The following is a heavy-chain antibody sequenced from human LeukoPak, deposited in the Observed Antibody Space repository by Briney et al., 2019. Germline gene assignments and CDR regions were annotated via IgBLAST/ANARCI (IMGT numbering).Heavy chain of an antibody. CDR3: ATDYYGDYFDAFDI. CDR1: GYTLTELS. D-gene: IGHD4-17*01. V-gene: IGHV1-24*01. CDR2: FDPEDGET. Sequence: ASVKVSCKVSGYTLTELSMHWVRQAPGKGLNWMGGFDPEDGETIYAQKFQGRVTMTEDTSTDTAYMELSSLRSEDTAVYYCATDYYGDYFDAFDIWGQGTMVTVSS. J-gene: IGHJ3*02.